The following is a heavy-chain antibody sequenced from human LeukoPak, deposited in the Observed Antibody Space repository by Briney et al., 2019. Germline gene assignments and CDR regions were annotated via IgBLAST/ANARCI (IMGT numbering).Heavy chain of an antibody. V-gene: IGHV4-39*07. CDR3: ARLALQEVGATQTYYLDY. Sequence: PSETLSLTCTVSSGSISNSNYYWGWIRQPPGKGLEWIGSIFYSGSTYYNPSLKSRVTISVDTSKIQFSLKLSSVTAADTAVYYCARLALQEVGATQTYYLDYWGQGTLVTVSS. CDR1: SGSISNSNYY. CDR2: IFYSGST. D-gene: IGHD1-26*01. J-gene: IGHJ4*02.